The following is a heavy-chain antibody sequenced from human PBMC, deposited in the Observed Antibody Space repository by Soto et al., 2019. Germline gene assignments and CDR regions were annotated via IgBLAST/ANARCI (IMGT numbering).Heavy chain of an antibody. Sequence: QVQLVQSGAEVKKPGASVKVSCKASGYTFTSYDINWVRQATGEGLEWMGWMYPDSGNTGYAQKFQGRVTMTRNTSMSTAYMELSSLRSEDTAVYYFARSTNDYGDRHWGQGTLVTVSS. D-gene: IGHD4-17*01. CDR3: ARSTNDYGDRH. J-gene: IGHJ4*02. V-gene: IGHV1-8*01. CDR1: GYTFTSYD. CDR2: MYPDSGNT.